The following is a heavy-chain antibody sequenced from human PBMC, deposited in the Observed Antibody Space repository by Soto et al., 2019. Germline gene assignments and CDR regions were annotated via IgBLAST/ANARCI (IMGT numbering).Heavy chain of an antibody. V-gene: IGHV3-9*01. CDR1: GFTFDDYA. CDR3: ARSVYSSNLYYYMDV. Sequence: DVQLVESGGGLVQPGRSLRLSCAASGFTFDDYAMHWVRQAPGKGLEWVSGISWNSGSIGYADSVKGRFTISRDNAKNSLYLQMNSLRAEDTAVYYCARSVYSSNLYYYMDVWGKGTTVTVSS. CDR2: ISWNSGSI. D-gene: IGHD6-13*01. J-gene: IGHJ6*03.